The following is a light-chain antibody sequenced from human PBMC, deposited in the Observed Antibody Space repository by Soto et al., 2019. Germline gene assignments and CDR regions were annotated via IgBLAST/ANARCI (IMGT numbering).Light chain of an antibody. CDR3: GSYTSNSPYV. J-gene: IGLJ1*01. CDR2: EVS. Sequence: QSALTQSASVSGSPGQSITISCTGTSSDVGGYNYVSWHQQHPGKAPKLMIYEVSNRPSGVSNRFSGSKSGNTASLTISGLQAEDEADYYCGSYTSNSPYVFGTGTKLTVL. V-gene: IGLV2-14*01. CDR1: SSDVGGYNY.